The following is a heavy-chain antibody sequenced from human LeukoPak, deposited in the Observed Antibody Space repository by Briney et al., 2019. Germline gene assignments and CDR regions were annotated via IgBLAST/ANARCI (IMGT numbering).Heavy chain of an antibody. D-gene: IGHD1-26*01. CDR3: ARGIVGATAVFDY. V-gene: IGHV4-59*12. Sequence: SETLSLTCTVSGGSISSYYWSWIRQPPGKGLEWIGSIYYSGSTYYNPSLKSRVTISVDTSKNQFSLKLSSVTAADTAVYYCARGIVGATAVFDYWGQGTLVTVSS. CDR1: GGSISSYY. CDR2: IYYSGST. J-gene: IGHJ4*02.